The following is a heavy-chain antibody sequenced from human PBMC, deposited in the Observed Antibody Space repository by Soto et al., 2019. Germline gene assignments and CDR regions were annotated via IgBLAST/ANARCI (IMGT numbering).Heavy chain of an antibody. Sequence: GASAKVPWKASGYTFTAYYIHWLRQAPGQGLEWMGWVNPHSGSTVFAQKFLGSVTLTTDTSINTAYMELTSLTSDDTDLYYCARPPNPGEPYAFHIWGHGTLVTVSS. V-gene: IGHV1-2*04. CDR3: ARPPNPGEPYAFHI. D-gene: IGHD3-10*01. CDR2: VNPHSGST. CDR1: GYTFTAYY. J-gene: IGHJ3*02.